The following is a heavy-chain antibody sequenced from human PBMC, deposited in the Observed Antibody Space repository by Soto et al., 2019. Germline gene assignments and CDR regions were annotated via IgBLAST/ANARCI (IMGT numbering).Heavy chain of an antibody. Sequence: SETLSLTCTVSGGSISSYYWSWIRQPPGKGLEWIGYIYYSGSTNYNPSIKSRVTISVDTSKNQFSLKLSSVTAADTAVYYCARDADYGSGSGGMDVWGQGTTVTVS. CDR2: IYYSGST. D-gene: IGHD3-10*01. CDR3: ARDADYGSGSGGMDV. J-gene: IGHJ6*02. V-gene: IGHV4-59*01. CDR1: GGSISSYY.